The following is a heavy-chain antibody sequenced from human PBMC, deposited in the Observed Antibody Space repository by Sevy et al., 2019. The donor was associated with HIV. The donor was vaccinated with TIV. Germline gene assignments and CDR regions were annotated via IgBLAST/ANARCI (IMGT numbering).Heavy chain of an antibody. V-gene: IGHV3-23*01. J-gene: IGHJ5*02. CDR1: GFTFSSYA. Sequence: GGSLRLSCAASGFTFSSYAMSWVRQAPGKGLEWVSAISGSGGSTYYADSVKGRFTISRDNSKNTRYLQMNSLRAEDTAVYYCAKFPSFFIAAAGNNWFDPWGQGTLVTVSS. D-gene: IGHD6-13*01. CDR2: ISGSGGST. CDR3: AKFPSFFIAAAGNNWFDP.